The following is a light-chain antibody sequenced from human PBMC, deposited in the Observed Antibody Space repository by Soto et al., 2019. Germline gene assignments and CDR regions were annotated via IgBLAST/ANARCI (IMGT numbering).Light chain of an antibody. J-gene: IGLJ1*01. CDR2: EVN. V-gene: IGLV2-11*01. CDR1: RSDVGGYNY. Sequence: QSVLTQPRSVSGSLGQSVTISCAGTRSDVGGYNYVSWYQQPPATAPKLMIYEVNKRPSGVPDRFSGSKSGNTASLTISGLQAEDEGDYYCCSYAGMYTWVFGTGTKVTVL. CDR3: CSYAGMYTWV.